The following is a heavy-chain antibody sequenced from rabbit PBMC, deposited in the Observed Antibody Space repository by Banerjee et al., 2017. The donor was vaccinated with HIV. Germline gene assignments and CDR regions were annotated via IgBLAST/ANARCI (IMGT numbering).Heavy chain of an antibody. J-gene: IGHJ4*01. D-gene: IGHD1-1*01. Sequence: QSLEESGGDLVKPGASLTLTCKASGFSFSSSYWMGWVRQAPGKGLEWIGCIYTGSSGSTYYASWAKGRFTISKPSSTTVTLQMTSLTAADTAIYFCARDGGGGGYDLDLWGPGTLVTVS. CDR2: IYTGSSGST. CDR1: GFSFSSSYW. V-gene: IGHV1S40*01. CDR3: ARDGGGGGYDLDL.